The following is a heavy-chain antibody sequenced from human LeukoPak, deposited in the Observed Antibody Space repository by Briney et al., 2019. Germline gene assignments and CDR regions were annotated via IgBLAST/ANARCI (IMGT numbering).Heavy chain of an antibody. D-gene: IGHD2-15*01. CDR3: ARLYCSGGRCDSCFDY. Sequence: GGSLRLSCAASGFTFSAYWMSWVRQTPGKGLEWVANINQDGSGKYYADSVKGRFSLSRDNAKNSLSLQMNSLRAEDTAVYYCARLYCSGGRCDSCFDYWGQGTLVTVSS. CDR1: GFTFSAYW. V-gene: IGHV3-7*05. CDR2: INQDGSGK. J-gene: IGHJ4*02.